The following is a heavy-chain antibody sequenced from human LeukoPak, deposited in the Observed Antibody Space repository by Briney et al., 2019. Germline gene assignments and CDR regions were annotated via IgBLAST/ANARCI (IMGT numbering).Heavy chain of an antibody. J-gene: IGHJ4*02. CDR3: ARHFDSSRPVDY. CDR2: IYYSGST. V-gene: IGHV4-59*08. Sequence: PSETLSLTCTVSGGSISSHYWSWIRQPPGRELEWIGYIYYSGSTNYNPSLKSRVTISVDTSKNQFSLKLSSVTAVDTAVYYCARHFDSSRPVDYWGQGTLVTVSS. D-gene: IGHD3-22*01. CDR1: GGSISSHY.